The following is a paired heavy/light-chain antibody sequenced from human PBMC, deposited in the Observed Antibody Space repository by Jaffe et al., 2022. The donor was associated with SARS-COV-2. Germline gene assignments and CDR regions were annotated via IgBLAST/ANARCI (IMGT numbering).Light chain of an antibody. CDR3: QAWDSSTAV. CDR2: QDS. J-gene: IGLJ1*01. Sequence: SYELTQPPSVSVSPGQTASITCSGDKLGDKYACWYQQKPGQSPVLVIYQDSKRPSGIPERFSGSNSGNTATLTISGTQAMDEADYYCQAWDSSTAVFGTGTKVTVL. CDR1: KLGDKY. V-gene: IGLV3-1*01.
Heavy chain of an antibody. Sequence: QVQLVQSGAEVKKPGSSVKVSCKASGGTFSSYAISWVRQAPGQGLEWMGGIIPIFGTANYAQKFQGRVTITADESTSTAYMELSSLRSEDTAVYYCASTQPNVAGYSYGTGFDYWGQGTLVTVSS. V-gene: IGHV1-69*01. CDR3: ASTQPNVAGYSYGTGFDY. D-gene: IGHD5-18*01. CDR1: GGTFSSYA. J-gene: IGHJ4*02. CDR2: IIPIFGTA.